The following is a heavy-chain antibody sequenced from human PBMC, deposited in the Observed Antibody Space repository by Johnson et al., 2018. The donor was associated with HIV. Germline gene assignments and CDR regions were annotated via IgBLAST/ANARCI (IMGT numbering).Heavy chain of an antibody. J-gene: IGHJ3*02. D-gene: IGHD2-2*01. V-gene: IGHV3-NL1*01. CDR2: ISWDGGRT. CDR1: GFTFSSYA. Sequence: VQLVESGGGVVRPGRSLRLSCAASGFTFSSYAMHWVRQAPGKGLEWVSLISWDGGRTYYGDSVKGRFTISRDNSKNTLYPQMNSLRAEDTAVYYCARDLSRYQRQSGDAFDIWGQGTMVTVSS. CDR3: ARDLSRYQRQSGDAFDI.